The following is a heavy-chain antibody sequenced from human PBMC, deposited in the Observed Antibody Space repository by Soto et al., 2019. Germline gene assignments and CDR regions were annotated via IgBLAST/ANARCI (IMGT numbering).Heavy chain of an antibody. CDR3: VRGCPLGAF. D-gene: IGHD6-19*01. CDR1: GFTLSGNW. Sequence: EVQLEESGGGLVRPVGSLRLSCAVSGFTLSGNWMHWVRQAPGKGLLWVSHSNRDGSDTKYADSVKGRFIISRDNAKNTLYLQMNSLRADDKAVYFCVRGCPLGAFWGQGTLVIVSS. J-gene: IGHJ4*02. V-gene: IGHV3-74*01. CDR2: SNRDGSDT.